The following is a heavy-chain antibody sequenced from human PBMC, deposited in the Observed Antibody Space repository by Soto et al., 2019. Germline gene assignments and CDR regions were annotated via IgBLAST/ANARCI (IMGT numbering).Heavy chain of an antibody. CDR2: IYYSGST. Sequence: SETLSLTCTFSGGSISSGDYYWSWIRQPPGKGLEGIGYIYYSGSTYYNPSLKSRVTISVDTSKNQFSLKLSSVTAADTAVYYCARDVIVVVINTHHYYYYGMDVWGQGTTVTVSS. CDR3: ARDVIVVVINTHHYYYYGMDV. CDR1: GGSISSGDYY. V-gene: IGHV4-30-4*01. J-gene: IGHJ6*02. D-gene: IGHD3-22*01.